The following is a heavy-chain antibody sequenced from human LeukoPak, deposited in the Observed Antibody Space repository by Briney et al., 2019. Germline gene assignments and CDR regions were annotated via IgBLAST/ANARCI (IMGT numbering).Heavy chain of an antibody. D-gene: IGHD2-2*01. Sequence: LETLSLTCAVYGGSFSGYYWSWIRQPPGKGLEWIGEINHSGSTNYNPSLKSRVTISVDTSKNQFSLKLSSVTAADTAVYYCARATNDCSSTSCSLYYFDYWGQGALVTVSS. CDR1: GGSFSGYY. CDR2: INHSGST. CDR3: ARATNDCSSTSCSLYYFDY. J-gene: IGHJ4*02. V-gene: IGHV4-34*01.